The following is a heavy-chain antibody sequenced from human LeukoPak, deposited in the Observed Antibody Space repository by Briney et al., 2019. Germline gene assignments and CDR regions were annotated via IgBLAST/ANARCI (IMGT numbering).Heavy chain of an antibody. CDR2: IYPGDSDT. J-gene: IGHJ5*01. V-gene: IGHV5-51*01. CDR3: ARRKSDSTGYYYDS. CDR1: GYSFTSYW. Sequence: GESLKISCKGSGYSFTSYWIAWVRQMPGKGLEWMGIIYPGDSDTRYSPSFRGQVTISADKSINTAYLQWSSLKASDTAMYFCARRKSDSTGYYYDSWGQGTLVTVSS. D-gene: IGHD3-22*01.